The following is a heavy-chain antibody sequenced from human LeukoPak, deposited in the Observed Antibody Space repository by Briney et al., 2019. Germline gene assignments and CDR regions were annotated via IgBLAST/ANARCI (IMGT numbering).Heavy chain of an antibody. CDR2: INHSGST. CDR1: GGSFSVYY. D-gene: IGHD4-17*01. CDR3: AREDYGEQNFDY. J-gene: IGHJ4*02. V-gene: IGHV4-34*01. Sequence: PSETLSLTCAVYGGSFSVYYWSWIRQPPGKGLEWIGEINHSGSTNYNPSLKSRVTISVDTSKNQFSLKLSSVTAADTAVYYCAREDYGEQNFDYWGQGTLVTVSS.